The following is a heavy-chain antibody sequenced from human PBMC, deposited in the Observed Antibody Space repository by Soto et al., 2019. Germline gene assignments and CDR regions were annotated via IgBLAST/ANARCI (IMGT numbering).Heavy chain of an antibody. D-gene: IGHD6-19*01. CDR3: ARLELMAGRVGADY. V-gene: IGHV5-51*01. CDR2: IYPADSDT. CDR1: GYSFNNYW. Sequence: EVQLVRSGGGVKKPGESLKISCKGSGYSFNNYWIGWVRQMPGKGLEWMGIIYPADSDTRYSPSFQGQVNISADKSITTVYLHWSSLKASDTARYYCARLELMAGRVGADYWGQGTLVTVSS. J-gene: IGHJ4*02.